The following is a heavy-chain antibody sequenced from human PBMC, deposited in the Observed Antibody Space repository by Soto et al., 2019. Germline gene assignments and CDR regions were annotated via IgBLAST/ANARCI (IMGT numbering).Heavy chain of an antibody. Sequence: QVQLVESGGGVVQPGRSLRLSCAASGFTFSSYAMHWVRQAPGKGLEWVAVISYDGSNKYYADSVKGRFTISRDNSKNTLYLQMNSLRAEDTAVYYCARDPYGSGSYYVYYYDGMDVWGQGTTVTVSS. V-gene: IGHV3-30-3*01. CDR2: ISYDGSNK. CDR3: ARDPYGSGSYYVYYYDGMDV. D-gene: IGHD3-10*01. J-gene: IGHJ6*02. CDR1: GFTFSSYA.